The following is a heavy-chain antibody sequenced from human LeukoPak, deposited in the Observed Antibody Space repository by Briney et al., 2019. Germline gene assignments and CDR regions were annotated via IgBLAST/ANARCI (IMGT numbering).Heavy chain of an antibody. Sequence: GASVKVPCKASGYTFTGYYMHWVRQAPGQGLEWMGWINPNSGGTNYAQKFQGRVTMTRDTSISTAYVELSRLRSDDTAVYYCARYLYYYGSGSYSWFDPWGQGTLVTVSS. D-gene: IGHD3-10*01. CDR2: INPNSGGT. CDR3: ARYLYYYGSGSYSWFDP. J-gene: IGHJ5*02. CDR1: GYTFTGYY. V-gene: IGHV1-2*02.